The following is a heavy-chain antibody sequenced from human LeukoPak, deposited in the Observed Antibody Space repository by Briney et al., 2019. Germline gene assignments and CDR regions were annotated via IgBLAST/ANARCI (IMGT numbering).Heavy chain of an antibody. J-gene: IGHJ6*02. D-gene: IGHD6-19*01. V-gene: IGHV4-61*02. CDR1: GGSISSGSYY. CDR2: IYTSGST. CDR3: ARGRAVAGTDYYYYGMDV. Sequence: SQTLSLTCTVSGGSISSGSYYWSWIRQPAGKGLEWIGRIYTSGSTNYNPPLKSRVTISVDTSKNQFSLKLSSVTAADTAVYYCARGRAVAGTDYYYYGMDVWGQGTTVTVSS.